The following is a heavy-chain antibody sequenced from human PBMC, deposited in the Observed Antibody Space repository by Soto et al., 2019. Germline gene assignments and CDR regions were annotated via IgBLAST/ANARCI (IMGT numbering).Heavy chain of an antibody. CDR2: IKSKTDGGTT. V-gene: IGHV3-15*01. CDR3: TTEQGCTGGSWYREAFYI. Sequence: EVQLVESGGGLVKPGGSLRLSCAASGFTFSNAWMSWVRQAPGKGLEWVGRIKSKTDGGTTDYAAPVKGRFTIPRDDSKHTLYLQMHSVKTGDTAVYYCTTEQGCTGGSWYREAFYIWGQGTMVSVSP. D-gene: IGHD2-15*01. CDR1: GFTFSNAW. J-gene: IGHJ3*02.